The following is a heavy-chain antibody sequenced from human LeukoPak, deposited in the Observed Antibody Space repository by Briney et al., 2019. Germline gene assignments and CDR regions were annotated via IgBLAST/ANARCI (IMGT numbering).Heavy chain of an antibody. CDR3: ARDPVIAVAGFPSGP. CDR2: INHSGST. D-gene: IGHD6-19*01. CDR1: GGSFSGYY. J-gene: IGHJ5*02. V-gene: IGHV4-34*01. Sequence: PSETLSLTCAVYGGSFSGYYWSWIRQPPGKGLEWIGEINHSGSTNYNPSLKSRVTISVDTSKNQFPLKLSSVTAADTAVYYCARDPVIAVAGFPSGPWGQGTLVTVSS.